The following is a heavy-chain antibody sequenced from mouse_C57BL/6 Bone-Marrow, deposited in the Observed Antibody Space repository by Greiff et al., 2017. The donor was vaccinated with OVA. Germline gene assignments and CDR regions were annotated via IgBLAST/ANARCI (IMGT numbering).Heavy chain of an antibody. V-gene: IGHV1-82*01. CDR1: GYAFSSSW. CDR2: IYPGDGDT. J-gene: IGHJ3*01. Sequence: VQLQESGPELVKPGASVKISCKASGYAFSSSWMNWVKQRPGKGLEWIGRIYPGDGDTNYNGKFKGKATLTADKSSSTAYMQLSSLTSEDSAVYFCARPSRGAYWGQGTLVTVSA. CDR3: ARPSRGAY.